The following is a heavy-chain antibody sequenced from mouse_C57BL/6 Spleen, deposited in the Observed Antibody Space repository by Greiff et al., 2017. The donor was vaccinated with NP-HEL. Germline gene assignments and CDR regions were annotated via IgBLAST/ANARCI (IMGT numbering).Heavy chain of an antibody. Sequence: EVKLMESGGDLVKPGGSLKLSCAASGFTFSSYGMSWVRQTPDKRLEWVATISSGGSYTYYPDSVKGRFTISRDNAKNTLYLQMSSLKSEDTAMYYCASHYGNYLLDYWGQGTTLTVSS. J-gene: IGHJ2*01. CDR3: ASHYGNYLLDY. CDR2: ISSGGSYT. V-gene: IGHV5-6*01. CDR1: GFTFSSYG. D-gene: IGHD2-1*01.